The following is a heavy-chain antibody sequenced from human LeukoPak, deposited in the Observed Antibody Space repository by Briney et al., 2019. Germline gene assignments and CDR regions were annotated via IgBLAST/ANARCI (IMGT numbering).Heavy chain of an antibody. J-gene: IGHJ2*01. V-gene: IGHV4-34*01. CDR1: GGSFSGYY. Sequence: SETLSLTCAVYGGSFSGYYWSWIRQPPGKGLEWIGEINHSGSTNYNPSLKSRVTISMDTSKSQFSLKVNSVTAADTAVYYCARLAHGINFMYWYFDLWGRGTPVTVSS. D-gene: IGHD3-10*01. CDR3: ARLAHGINFMYWYFDL. CDR2: INHSGST.